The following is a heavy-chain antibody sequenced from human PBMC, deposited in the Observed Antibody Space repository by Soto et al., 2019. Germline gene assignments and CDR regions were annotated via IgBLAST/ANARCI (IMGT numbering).Heavy chain of an antibody. D-gene: IGHD2-15*01. Sequence: EVQLLESGGGLVQPGGSLRLSCAASGFTFDDYGMTWVRQAPGKGLEWASTFGSRGCCPSYTDSVKGRFTISRDSSKNTLSLQMNSLRLEDTAVYYCANYGSGRPYLDHWGQGSRVTVSS. J-gene: IGHJ4*02. CDR2: FGSRGCCP. CDR1: GFTFDDYG. V-gene: IGHV3-23*01. CDR3: ANYGSGRPYLDH.